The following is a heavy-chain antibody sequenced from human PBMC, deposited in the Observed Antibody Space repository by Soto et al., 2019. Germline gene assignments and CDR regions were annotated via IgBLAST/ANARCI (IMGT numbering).Heavy chain of an antibody. CDR1: GGTFSSYT. V-gene: IGHV1-69*08. J-gene: IGHJ5*02. CDR3: ARDLGTREGWFDP. D-gene: IGHD3-16*01. CDR2: IIPILGIA. Sequence: QVQLGQSGAEVKKPGSSVKVSCKASGGTFSSYTISWVRQAPGQGLEWMGRIIPILGIANYAQKVQGRVTITADKSTSTAYMELSSLRSEDTAVYYCARDLGTREGWFDPWGQGTLVTVSS.